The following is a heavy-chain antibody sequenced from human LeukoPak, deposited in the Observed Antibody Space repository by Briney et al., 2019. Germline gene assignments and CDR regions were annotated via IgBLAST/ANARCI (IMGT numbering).Heavy chain of an antibody. Sequence: GGSLRLSCAASGFTFSSYDMHWVRQATGKGLEWVSAIGTAGDTYYPGSVKGRFTISRENAKNSLYLQMNSLRAGDTAVYYCARGYSSGWSTSTPFDYWGQGTLVTVSS. CDR1: GFTFSSYD. CDR3: ARGYSSGWSTSTPFDY. CDR2: IGTAGDT. D-gene: IGHD6-19*01. J-gene: IGHJ4*02. V-gene: IGHV3-13*01.